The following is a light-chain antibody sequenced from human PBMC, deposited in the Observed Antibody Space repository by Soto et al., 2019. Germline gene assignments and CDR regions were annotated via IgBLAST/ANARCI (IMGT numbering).Light chain of an antibody. CDR1: QSLTNNY. Sequence: EIVLTQSPGTLSMSPGERATLSCRASQSLTNNYLAWFQQKPGQAPRLLIYGASNRPTDIPDRFSGSGSGTDFSLTISRLEPEDFAVYYCQQRFNWQVTFGQGTRLDIK. CDR2: GAS. J-gene: IGKJ5*01. V-gene: IGKV3D-20*02. CDR3: QQRFNWQVT.